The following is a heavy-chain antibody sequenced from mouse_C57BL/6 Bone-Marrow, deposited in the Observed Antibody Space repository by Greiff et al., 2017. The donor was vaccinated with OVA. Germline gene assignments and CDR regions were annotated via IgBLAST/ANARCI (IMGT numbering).Heavy chain of an antibody. CDR2: IWTGGGT. V-gene: IGHV2-9-1*01. CDR3: ARRGINDELFAY. Sequence: VQVVESGPGLVAPSQSLSITCTVSGFSFTRYAISWVRQPPGKGLEWIGVIWTGGGTNYNSALQSRLSISKDNSKSQVFLKRNSRQTDDTARYYCARRGINDELFAYWGQGTLVTVSA. CDR1: GFSFTRYA. J-gene: IGHJ3*01. D-gene: IGHD2-12*01.